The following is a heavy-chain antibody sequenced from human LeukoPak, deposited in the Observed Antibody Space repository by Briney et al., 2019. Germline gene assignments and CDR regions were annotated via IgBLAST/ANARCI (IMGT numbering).Heavy chain of an antibody. D-gene: IGHD2-2*01. V-gene: IGHV3-30*01. J-gene: IGHJ4*02. Sequence: GGSLRLSCAASGFTFSSYAMHWVRQAPGKGLEWVAVISYDGSNKYYADSVKGRFTISRDNSKNTLYLQMNILRAEDTAVYYCARGSSLLSAAFDYWGQGTLVTVSS. CDR2: ISYDGSNK. CDR1: GFTFSSYA. CDR3: ARGSSLLSAAFDY.